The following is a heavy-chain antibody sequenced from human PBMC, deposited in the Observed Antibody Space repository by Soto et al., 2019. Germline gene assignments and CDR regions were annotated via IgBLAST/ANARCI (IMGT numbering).Heavy chain of an antibody. CDR2: IGPESGAT. D-gene: IGHD1-26*01. CDR1: GYTFTGHY. J-gene: IGHJ4*02. CDR3: GRGRSGQIVVFY. V-gene: IGHV1-2*02. Sequence: RASVEVSCKTSGYTFTGHYIHWVRQAPEQGPEWMGEIGPESGATRYAQKFRGRVTMTRDTSITTVYMELNNLSPDDTAVYYCGRGRSGQIVVFYWGQGTPVTVSS.